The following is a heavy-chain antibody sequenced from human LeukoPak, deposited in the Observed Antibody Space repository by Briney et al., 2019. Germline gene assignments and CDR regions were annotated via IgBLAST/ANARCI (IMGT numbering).Heavy chain of an antibody. D-gene: IGHD1-1*01. Sequence: SETLSLTCTVSGGSISSYYWSWIRQPPGKGLEWIGYIYYSGSTYYNPSLKSRVTISVDTSKNQFSLKLSSVTAADTAVYYCARLALESLDYYFDYWGQGTLVTVSS. CDR2: IYYSGST. CDR3: ARLALESLDYYFDY. V-gene: IGHV4-59*04. J-gene: IGHJ4*02. CDR1: GGSISSYY.